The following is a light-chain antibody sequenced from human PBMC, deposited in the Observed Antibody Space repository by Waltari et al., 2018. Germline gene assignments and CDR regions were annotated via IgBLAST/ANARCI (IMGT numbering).Light chain of an antibody. CDR1: RSVLYTSNNKNY. Sequence: DIVMTQSPDSLAVSLGERATINCKSSRSVLYTSNNKNYLAWYQQKPGQPPKLLIYWASTLDSGVPDQFSGSGSGTDFTLTISSLQAEDVAVYSCQQYYSSPTTFGQGTKVEIK. J-gene: IGKJ1*01. CDR2: WAS. CDR3: QQYYSSPTT. V-gene: IGKV4-1*01.